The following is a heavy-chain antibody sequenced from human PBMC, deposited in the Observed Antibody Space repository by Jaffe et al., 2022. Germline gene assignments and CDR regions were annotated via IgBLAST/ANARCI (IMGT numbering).Heavy chain of an antibody. CDR1: GFTFSSYA. Sequence: EVQLLESGGGLVQPGGSLRLSCAASGFTFSSYAMSWVRQAPGKGLEWVSAISGSGGSTYYADSVKGRFTISRDNSKNTLYLQMNSLRAEDTAVYYCAKGGIQLRFLEWLFLPLDYWGQGTLVTVSS. CDR3: AKGGIQLRFLEWLFLPLDY. V-gene: IGHV3-23*01. J-gene: IGHJ4*02. CDR2: ISGSGGST. D-gene: IGHD3-3*01.